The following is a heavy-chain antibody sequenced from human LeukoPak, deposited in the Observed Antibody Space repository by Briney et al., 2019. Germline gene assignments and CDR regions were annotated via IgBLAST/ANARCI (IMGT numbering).Heavy chain of an antibody. D-gene: IGHD6-19*01. V-gene: IGHV1-18*01. J-gene: IGHJ4*02. CDR2: ISAYNGNT. CDR1: GYTFTSYG. CDR3: ARALPCSSASDYGY. Sequence: ASVKVSCKASGYTFTSYGISWVRQAPGQGLEWMGWISAYNGNTNYAQKLQGRVTMTTDTSTSTAYMELRSLRSDDTAVYYCARALPCSSASDYGYWGQGTLVTVSS.